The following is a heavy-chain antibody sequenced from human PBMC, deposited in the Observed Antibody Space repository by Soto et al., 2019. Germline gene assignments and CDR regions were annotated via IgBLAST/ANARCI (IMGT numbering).Heavy chain of an antibody. CDR1: GGSISSYY. Sequence: QVQLQESGPGLVKPSETLSLTCTVSGGSISSYYWSWIRQPPGKGLEWIGYIYYSGSTNYNPSLXSXGXIXXDTSKNQFSLKLSSVTAADTAVYYCARLWGWFGDYWGQGTLVTVSS. CDR2: IYYSGST. V-gene: IGHV4-59*08. J-gene: IGHJ4*02. D-gene: IGHD3-10*01. CDR3: ARLWGWFGDY.